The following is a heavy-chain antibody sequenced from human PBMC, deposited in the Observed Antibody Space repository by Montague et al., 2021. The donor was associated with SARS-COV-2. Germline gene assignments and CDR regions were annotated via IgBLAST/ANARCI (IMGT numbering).Heavy chain of an antibody. CDR2: ISSSGSTI. Sequence: SLRLSCAASGFTFSSYEMNWVRQAPGKGLEWVSYISSSGSTIYYADSVKGRFAISRDNAKNSLYLQMNGLRAEDTAVYYCAATSGGIVVVVAAYYGMDVWGQGTTVTVSS. CDR3: AATSGGIVVVVAAYYGMDV. CDR1: GFTFSSYE. J-gene: IGHJ6*02. V-gene: IGHV3-48*03. D-gene: IGHD2-15*01.